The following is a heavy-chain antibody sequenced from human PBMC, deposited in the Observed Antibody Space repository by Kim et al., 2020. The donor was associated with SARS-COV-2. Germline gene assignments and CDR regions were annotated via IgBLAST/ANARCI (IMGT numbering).Heavy chain of an antibody. J-gene: IGHJ3*02. V-gene: IGHV4-39*01. Sequence: YHPSLKSLVTISVDASKNQFSLRLSSVTAADTAVYYCARHYSGFDGFDIWGQETMVTVSS. D-gene: IGHD1-26*01. CDR3: ARHYSGFDGFDI.